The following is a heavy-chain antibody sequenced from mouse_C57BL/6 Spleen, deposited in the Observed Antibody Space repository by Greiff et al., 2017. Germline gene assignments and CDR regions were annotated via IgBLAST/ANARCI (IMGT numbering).Heavy chain of an antibody. J-gene: IGHJ2*01. Sequence: VQLQQPGAELVMPGASVKLSCKASGYTFTSYWMHWVKQRPGQGLEWIGELDPSDSYTNYNQKFKGKSTLTVDKSSSTAYMQLSSLTSEDSAVYYCARRGYYGSSYNYWGQGTTLAVSS. D-gene: IGHD1-1*01. CDR2: LDPSDSYT. V-gene: IGHV1-69*01. CDR1: GYTFTSYW. CDR3: ARRGYYGSSYNY.